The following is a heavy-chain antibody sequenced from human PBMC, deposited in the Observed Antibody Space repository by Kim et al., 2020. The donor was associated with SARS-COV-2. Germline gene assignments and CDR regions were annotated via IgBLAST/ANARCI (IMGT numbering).Heavy chain of an antibody. D-gene: IGHD6-19*01. CDR1: GFTFTMFS. CDR2: ISFHGSNT. CDR3: ARDPIFASGRGCIDS. J-gene: IGHJ5*01. V-gene: IGHV3-30*04. Sequence: GGSLRLSCVASGFTFTMFSMHWVRQAPGKGLGWVAFISFHGSNTDYADSVKGRFTVSRDSSKNTVFLEMSRLRLADTALYFCARDPIFASGRGCIDSWG.